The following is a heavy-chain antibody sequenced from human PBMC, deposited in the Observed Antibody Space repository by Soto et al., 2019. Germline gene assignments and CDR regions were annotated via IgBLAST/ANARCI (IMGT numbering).Heavy chain of an antibody. V-gene: IGHV4-4*02. J-gene: IGHJ6*02. CDR1: GGSISSSNW. Sequence: PSETLSLTCAVSGGSISSSNWWSWVRQPPGKGLEWIGEIYHSGSTNYNPSLKSRVTISVDKSKNQFSLKLSSVTAADTAVYYCARAYDFWSYGMDVWGQGTTVTVSS. CDR3: ARAYDFWSYGMDV. CDR2: IYHSGST. D-gene: IGHD3-3*01.